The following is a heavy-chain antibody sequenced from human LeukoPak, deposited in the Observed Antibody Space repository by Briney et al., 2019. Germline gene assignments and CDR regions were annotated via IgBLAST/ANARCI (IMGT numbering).Heavy chain of an antibody. CDR1: GYSFTSYW. CDR3: ARREFGMVRGVANFDY. D-gene: IGHD3-10*01. CDR2: IYPGDSDT. J-gene: IGHJ4*02. Sequence: GESLKISCKGSGYSFTSYWIGWVRQMPGKGLEWMGIIYPGDSDTRYSPSFQGQVTIPADKSISTAYLQWSSLKASDTAMYYCARREFGMVRGVANFDYWGQGTLVTVSS. V-gene: IGHV5-51*01.